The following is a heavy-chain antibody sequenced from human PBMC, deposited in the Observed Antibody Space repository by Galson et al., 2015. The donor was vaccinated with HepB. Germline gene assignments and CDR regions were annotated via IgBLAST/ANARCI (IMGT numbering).Heavy chain of an antibody. CDR2: IDWDDDK. CDR3: ARLHSSGWSNWFDP. Sequence: PALVKPTQTLTLTCTFSGFSLSTSGMCVSWIRQPPGKALEWLALIDWDDDKYYSTSLKTRLTISKDTSKNQVVLTMTNMDPVDTATYYCARLHSSGWSNWFDPWGQGTLVTVSS. CDR1: GFSLSTSGMC. J-gene: IGHJ5*02. V-gene: IGHV2-70*01. D-gene: IGHD6-19*01.